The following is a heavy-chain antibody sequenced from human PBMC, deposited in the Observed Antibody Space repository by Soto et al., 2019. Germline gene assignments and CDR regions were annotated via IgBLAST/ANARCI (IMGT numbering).Heavy chain of an antibody. J-gene: IGHJ4*02. CDR3: ARDRLAYCGGNCYAYFDY. V-gene: IGHV3-7*01. D-gene: IGHD2-21*01. CDR1: GFTFSSYW. Sequence: PGGSLRLSCAASGFTFSSYWMTWVRQAPGKGLEWVANIKQDGSEKYYVYSVKGRFTISRDNAKNSFYLQMNSLIAEDTALYYCARDRLAYCGGNCYAYFDYWGQGTLVTVSS. CDR2: IKQDGSEK.